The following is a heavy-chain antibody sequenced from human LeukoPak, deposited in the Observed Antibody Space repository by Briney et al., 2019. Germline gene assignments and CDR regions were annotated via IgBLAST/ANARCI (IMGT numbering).Heavy chain of an antibody. CDR2: IYSGGST. Sequence: GGSLRLSCAASGFTVSSNYMSWVRQAPGKGLEWVSVIYSGGSTYYADSVKGRFTISRGNSKNTLYLQMNSLRAEDTAVYYCARETTEAFDIWGQGAMVTVSS. V-gene: IGHV3-66*01. J-gene: IGHJ3*02. CDR1: GFTVSSNY. D-gene: IGHD1-7*01. CDR3: ARETTEAFDI.